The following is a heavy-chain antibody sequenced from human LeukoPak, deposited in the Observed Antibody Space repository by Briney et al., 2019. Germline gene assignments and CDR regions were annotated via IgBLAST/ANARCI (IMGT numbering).Heavy chain of an antibody. V-gene: IGHV3-66*01. CDR3: ARGIAAVGIVGVFDC. D-gene: IGHD6-13*01. CDR1: GFSVSSNH. Sequence: GGSLRLSCAASGFSVSSNHMGWVRQAPGKGLEWVSVIYSSGNTHYADSVKGRFTISRGNSKNTLYLQTNSLRAEDTAVYYCARGIAAVGIVGVFDCWGQGTLVTVSS. CDR2: IYSSGNT. J-gene: IGHJ4*02.